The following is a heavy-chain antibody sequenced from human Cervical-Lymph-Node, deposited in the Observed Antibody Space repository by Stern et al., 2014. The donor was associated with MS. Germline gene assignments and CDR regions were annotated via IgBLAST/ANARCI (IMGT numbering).Heavy chain of an antibody. CDR2: IYSSGST. CDR3: ARVPLVTTTFDS. Sequence: VQLEESGPGLVKPSQTLSLTCTVSGGSIGSGGYYWSWVRQHPGEGLEWIGNIYSSGSTSYTPSLKSRVTISIDMSENQFSLNLTSVTAADTAVYFCARVPLVTTTFDSWGQGTLVTVSS. J-gene: IGHJ4*02. D-gene: IGHD5-12*01. V-gene: IGHV4-31*03. CDR1: GGSIGSGGYY.